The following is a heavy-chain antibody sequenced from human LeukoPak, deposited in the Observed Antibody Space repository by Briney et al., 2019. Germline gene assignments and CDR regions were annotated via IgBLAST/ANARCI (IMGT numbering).Heavy chain of an antibody. CDR1: GYSISSGYY. Sequence: SETLSLTCAASGYSISSGYYWGWIRQPPGKGLEWIGSIYHSGSTYYNPSLKSRVTISVDTSKNQFSLKLSSVTAADTAVYYCARRIPGYCSSTSCLWFDPWGQGTLVTVSS. D-gene: IGHD2-2*01. V-gene: IGHV4-38-2*01. CDR3: ARRIPGYCSSTSCLWFDP. J-gene: IGHJ5*02. CDR2: IYHSGST.